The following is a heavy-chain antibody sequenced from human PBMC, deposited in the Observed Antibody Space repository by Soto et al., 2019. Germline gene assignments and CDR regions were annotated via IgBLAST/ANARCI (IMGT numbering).Heavy chain of an antibody. Sequence: QLQLQESGPGLVKPSETLSLTCTVSGDSISSSSYYWGWIRQPPGKGLEWIGSIYYSGSTYYNPSLKSRVTISVDTSKNQFTLKLSSVTAADTAVHYCARSEGLQHIDYWGQGTLVTVSS. CDR2: IYYSGST. CDR1: GDSISSSSYY. D-gene: IGHD4-4*01. CDR3: ARSEGLQHIDY. J-gene: IGHJ4*02. V-gene: IGHV4-39*01.